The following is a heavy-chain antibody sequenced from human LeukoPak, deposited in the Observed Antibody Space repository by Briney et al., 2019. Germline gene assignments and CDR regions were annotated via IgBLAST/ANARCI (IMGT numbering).Heavy chain of an antibody. CDR2: ISGSGGST. J-gene: IGHJ3*02. Sequence: PGGSLRLSCAASRFTFSSYAMSWVPQPPAKGREGVSAISGSGGSTYYADSVKGRFTISRDNSKNTLYLQMNSLRAEDTAVYYCAKSHGAVRDAFDIWGQGTMVTVSS. CDR1: RFTFSSYA. D-gene: IGHD3-10*01. CDR3: AKSHGAVRDAFDI. V-gene: IGHV3-23*01.